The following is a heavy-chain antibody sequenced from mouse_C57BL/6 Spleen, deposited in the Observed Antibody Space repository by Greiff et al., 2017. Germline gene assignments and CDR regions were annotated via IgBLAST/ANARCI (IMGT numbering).Heavy chain of an antibody. V-gene: IGHV1-59*01. Sequence: VQLQQSGAELVRPGTSVKLSCKASGYTFTSYWMHWVKQRPGQGLEWIGVIDPSDSYTNYNQKFKGKATLTVDTSSSTAYMQLSSLTSEDSAVYYCARPQYYYAMDYWGQGTSVTVSS. CDR2: IDPSDSYT. CDR3: ARPQYYYAMDY. CDR1: GYTFTSYW. J-gene: IGHJ4*01.